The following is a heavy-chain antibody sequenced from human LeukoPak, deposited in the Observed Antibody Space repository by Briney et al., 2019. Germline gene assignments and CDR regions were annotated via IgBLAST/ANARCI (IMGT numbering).Heavy chain of an antibody. CDR1: GFTFSSYW. D-gene: IGHD3-16*02. Sequence: PGGSLRLSCAASGFTFSSYWMSWVRQAPGKGLEWVAFIRYDGSNKYYADSVKGRFTISRDNSKNTLYLQMNSLRAEDTAVYYCAKVFHRWGVWGSYRPYYFDYWGQGTLVTVSS. J-gene: IGHJ4*02. V-gene: IGHV3-30*02. CDR2: IRYDGSNK. CDR3: AKVFHRWGVWGSYRPYYFDY.